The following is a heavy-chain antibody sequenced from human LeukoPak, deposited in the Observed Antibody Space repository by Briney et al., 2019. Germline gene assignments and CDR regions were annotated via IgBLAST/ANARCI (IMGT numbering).Heavy chain of an antibody. CDR2: INTDGSST. D-gene: IGHD5-24*01. CDR1: GFTFSSYW. CDR3: VRDKMYTSSGDY. Sequence: GGSLRLSCAASGFTFSSYWMHWVRQAPGKGLVWVSRINTDGSSTSYADSVKGRFTISRDNAKNSLYLQMNNLRAEDTAVYYCVRDKMYTSSGDYWGQGPLVTVSS. V-gene: IGHV3-74*01. J-gene: IGHJ4*02.